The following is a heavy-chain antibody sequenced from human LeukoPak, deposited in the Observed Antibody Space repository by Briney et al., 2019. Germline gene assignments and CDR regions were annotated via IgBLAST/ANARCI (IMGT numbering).Heavy chain of an antibody. V-gene: IGHV3-53*01. CDR1: GFTVSSNY. CDR2: IYSGGST. J-gene: IGHJ5*02. Sequence: GGSLRLSCAASGFTVSSNYMSWVRQAPGKGLEWVSVIYSGGSTYYADSVKGRFTISRDNSKNTLYLQMNSLRAEDTAVYYCARLTGSLRFDPWGQGTLVTVSS. D-gene: IGHD3-16*01. CDR3: ARLTGSLRFDP.